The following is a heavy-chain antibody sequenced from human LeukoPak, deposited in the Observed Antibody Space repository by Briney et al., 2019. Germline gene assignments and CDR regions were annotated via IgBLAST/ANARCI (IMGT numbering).Heavy chain of an antibody. CDR3: ARDLAAGTAWFDP. J-gene: IGHJ5*02. D-gene: IGHD6-13*01. CDR1: GGPISSYN. Sequence: SETLSLTCTVSGGPISSYNWSWIRQPPGKGLEWIGYIYYSGSTNYNPSLKSRVTISVDTSKNQFSLKLSSVTAADTAVYYCARDLAAGTAWFDPWGQGTLVTVSS. CDR2: IYYSGST. V-gene: IGHV4-59*01.